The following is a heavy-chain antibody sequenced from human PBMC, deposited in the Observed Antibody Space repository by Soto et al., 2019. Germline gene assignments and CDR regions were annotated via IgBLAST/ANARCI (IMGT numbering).Heavy chain of an antibody. J-gene: IGHJ4*02. V-gene: IGHV4-59*08. CDR3: ASRYGSSFDY. D-gene: IGHD3-10*01. CDR1: GGSISSYY. CDR2: IYYSGST. Sequence: SETLSLTCTVSGGSISSYYWSWIRQSPGKGLEWIGYIYYSGSTNYNPSLKSRVTISVDTSKNQFSLKLSSVTAADTAVYYCASRYGSSFDYWGQGTLVTGSS.